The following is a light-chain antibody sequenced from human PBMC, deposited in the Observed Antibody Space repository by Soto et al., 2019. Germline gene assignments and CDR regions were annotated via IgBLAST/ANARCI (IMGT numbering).Light chain of an antibody. CDR1: QSVGSNY. CDR3: HQYASSPLT. J-gene: IGKJ5*01. CDR2: GAS. V-gene: IGKV3-20*01. Sequence: EIVLTQSPGTLSLSPGERATLSCRASQSVGSNYLAWYQQTPGQAPRLLIHGASTRATGIPDRFSGSGSGTDFTLTLSRLESEDSAVYYCHQYASSPLTLGQGTRLEIK.